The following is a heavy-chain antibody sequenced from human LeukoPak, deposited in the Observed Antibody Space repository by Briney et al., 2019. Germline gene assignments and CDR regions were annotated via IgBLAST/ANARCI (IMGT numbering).Heavy chain of an antibody. CDR2: IIPILGTA. CDR1: GGTFSSYA. Sequence: GPSVKISCKASGGTFSSYAISWVRQAPGQRLEWMGEIIPILGTANYAQKFQGRVTITTDESTSTAYMALSSLRSEDTAVYYCASTPLDIVVVPAATTLFPLCGQGTLVTVSS. V-gene: IGHV1-69*05. CDR3: ASTPLDIVVVPAATTLFPL. J-gene: IGHJ4*02. D-gene: IGHD2-2*01.